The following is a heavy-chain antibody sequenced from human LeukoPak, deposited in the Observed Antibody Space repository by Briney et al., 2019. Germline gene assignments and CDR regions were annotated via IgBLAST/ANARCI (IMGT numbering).Heavy chain of an antibody. V-gene: IGHV4-59*01. J-gene: IGHJ4*02. D-gene: IGHD5-24*01. CDR3: ARMALDNPYYFDY. Sequence: SETLSLTCTVSGGSISSYYWSWIRQPPGKGLEWIGYIYYSGSTNCNPSLKSRVTISVDTSKNQFSLKLSSVTAADTAVYYCARMALDNPYYFDYWGQGTLVTVSS. CDR1: GGSISSYY. CDR2: IYYSGST.